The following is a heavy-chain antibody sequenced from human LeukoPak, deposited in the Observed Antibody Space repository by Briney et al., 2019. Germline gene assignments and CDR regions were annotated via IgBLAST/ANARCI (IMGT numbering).Heavy chain of an antibody. Sequence: GGSLRLSCAASGFTFSDFGIHWVRQAPGTGLEWVAFISYDESRKTYAYSVRGRFTISRDNSNNMLYLQMNTLRAEDTAFYYCAKRVTASPYSVGDVCGQGTTVTVSS. J-gene: IGHJ6*02. V-gene: IGHV3-30*18. CDR3: AKRVTASPYSVGDV. D-gene: IGHD2-21*02. CDR2: ISYDESRK. CDR1: GFTFSDFG.